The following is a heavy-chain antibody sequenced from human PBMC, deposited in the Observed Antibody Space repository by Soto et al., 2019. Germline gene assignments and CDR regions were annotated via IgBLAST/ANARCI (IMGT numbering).Heavy chain of an antibody. CDR3: AREGYYYGSGSYGASRYYYHMDV. CDR2: INHSGST. J-gene: IGHJ6*03. V-gene: IGHV4-34*01. Sequence: SETLSLTCAVYGGSFSGYYWSWIRQPPGKGLEWIGEINHSGSTNYNPSLKSRVTISVDTSKNQFSLKLSSVTAADTAVYYCAREGYYYGSGSYGASRYYYHMDVWGKGTTVTVPS. CDR1: GGSFSGYY. D-gene: IGHD3-10*01.